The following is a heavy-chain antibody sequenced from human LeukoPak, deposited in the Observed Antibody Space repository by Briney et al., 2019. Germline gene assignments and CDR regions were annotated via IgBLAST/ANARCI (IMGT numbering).Heavy chain of an antibody. CDR2: INYSGST. V-gene: IGHV4-59*08. CDR3: ARLNGGY. J-gene: IGHJ4*02. Sequence: PSETLSPTCTVSGGSISNYYWSWIRQPPGRGLEWIGYINYSGSTNYNPSLKNRVTISVDTSKNQFSLKVTSVTAADTAVYYCARLNGGYWGQGTLVTVSS. D-gene: IGHD1-1*01. CDR1: GGSISNYY.